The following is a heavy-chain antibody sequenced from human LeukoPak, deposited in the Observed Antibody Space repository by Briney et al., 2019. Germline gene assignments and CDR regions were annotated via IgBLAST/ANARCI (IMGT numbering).Heavy chain of an antibody. CDR1: GGSIRSYY. CDR3: ARVVDEHQLQTGWFDP. CDR2: IYYSGST. Sequence: PSETLSLTCTVSGGSIRSYYWSWIRQAPGKGLEWIGYIYYSGSTKYNPSLKSRVTVSVDTSKNQLSLKLISVTAADTAVYYCARVVDEHQLQTGWFDPWGQGTLVTVSS. J-gene: IGHJ5*02. D-gene: IGHD6-13*01. V-gene: IGHV4-59*08.